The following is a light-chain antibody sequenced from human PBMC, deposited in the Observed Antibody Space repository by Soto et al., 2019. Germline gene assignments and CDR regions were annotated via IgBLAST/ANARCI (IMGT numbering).Light chain of an antibody. CDR2: AAS. CDR3: QQLKSYPIT. J-gene: IGKJ5*01. V-gene: IGKV3D-20*02. CDR1: QSVTSGY. Sequence: EILLSQSPGTLSLSPGDRSTLXXRASQSVTSGYLAWYQQKPGQAPRIXIYAASYRATGVPDRFSGSGSGTDFTLTITRLEPEDFATYYCQQLKSYPITFGQGTRLEIK.